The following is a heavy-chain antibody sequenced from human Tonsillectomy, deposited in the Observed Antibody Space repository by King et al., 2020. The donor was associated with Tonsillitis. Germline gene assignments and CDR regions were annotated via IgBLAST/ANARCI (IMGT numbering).Heavy chain of an antibody. CDR2: ISHTGNT. CDR1: NYSISSGYY. D-gene: IGHD1-1*01. J-gene: IGHJ3*02. V-gene: IGHV4-38-2*01. Sequence: VQLQESGPGLVKPSETLSLTCAVSNYSISSGYYWGWIRQAPGKGLEWIATISHTGNTYHNPSLRSRVIMSVDTSKNQFSLKLTSVTAADTALYYCARGPAVAPPLERLLLFFSFYIWGPGAMVP. CDR3: ARGPAVAPPLERLLLFFSFYI.